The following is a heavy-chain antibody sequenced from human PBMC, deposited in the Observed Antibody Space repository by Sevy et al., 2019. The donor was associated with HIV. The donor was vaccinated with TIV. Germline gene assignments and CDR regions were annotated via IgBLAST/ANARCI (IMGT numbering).Heavy chain of an antibody. V-gene: IGHV6-1*01. J-gene: IGHJ6*02. CDR1: GDSVSSIRTS. CDR2: KYYRSKWYN. CDR3: AERTNDVFYYGMDV. Sequence: SQTLSLTCAISGDSVSSIRTSWNWIRQSPSRGLEWLGRKYYRSKWYNDYATSVKSRITINADTSKNQVSLQLNCVTPEDTAVYYCAERTNDVFYYGMDVWGQGTTVTVSS.